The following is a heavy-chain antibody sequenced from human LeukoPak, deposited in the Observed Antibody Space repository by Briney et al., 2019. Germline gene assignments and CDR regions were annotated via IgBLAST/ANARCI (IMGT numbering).Heavy chain of an antibody. Sequence: GESLQISCKGSGYSFTSYWSGWVLQMPGKGLEWMGIIYPGDSDTRYSPSFQCQVTISVDKSISTAYLQWSSLKASDTAMYYCARHQRSPPDVWGKGSTVTVSS. CDR2: IYPGDSDT. V-gene: IGHV5-51*01. J-gene: IGHJ6*04. CDR3: ARHQRSPPDV. CDR1: GYSFTSYW. D-gene: IGHD4-17*01.